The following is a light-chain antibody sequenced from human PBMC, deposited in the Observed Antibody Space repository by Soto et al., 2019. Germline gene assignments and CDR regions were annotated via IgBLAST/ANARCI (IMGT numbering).Light chain of an antibody. Sequence: QSALTQPASVSGSPGQSITISCTGTSSDVGGYNYVSWYQQHPGNAPKLMIYDVNNRPSGVSNRFSGSKSGNTASLTISGLQAEDEADYYCSSYISSSTSDVFGTGTKLTVL. CDR1: SSDVGGYNY. CDR3: SSYISSSTSDV. V-gene: IGLV2-14*01. J-gene: IGLJ1*01. CDR2: DVN.